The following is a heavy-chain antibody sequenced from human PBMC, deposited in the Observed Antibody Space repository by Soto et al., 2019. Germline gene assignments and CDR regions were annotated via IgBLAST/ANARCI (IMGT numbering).Heavy chain of an antibody. CDR3: ARAHEVAWFDS. CDR1: GFSFSSYT. V-gene: IGHV3-21*06. D-gene: IGHD2-15*01. Sequence: PGGSLRLSCTASGFSFSSYTMNWVRQAPGKGLQWVASITNRGTHTYSADSVKGRFTISRDNDKNSLYLQMNNLRAEDTATYDCARAHEVAWFDSWGLGTLVTVSS. CDR2: ITNRGTHT. J-gene: IGHJ5*01.